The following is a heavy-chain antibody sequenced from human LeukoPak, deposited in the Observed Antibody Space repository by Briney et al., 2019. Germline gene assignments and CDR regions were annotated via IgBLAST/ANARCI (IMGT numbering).Heavy chain of an antibody. J-gene: IGHJ5*02. V-gene: IGHV4-34*01. CDR1: GGSFSGYY. D-gene: IGHD3-16*01. Sequence: SETPSLTCAVYGGSFSGYYWSWIRQPSGKGLEWIGEINHSGSTNYNPSFKSRVTISVDTSKNQFSLKLSSVTAADTAVYYCARVSLENVFSYNWFDPWGQGTLVTVSS. CDR2: INHSGST. CDR3: ARVSLENVFSYNWFDP.